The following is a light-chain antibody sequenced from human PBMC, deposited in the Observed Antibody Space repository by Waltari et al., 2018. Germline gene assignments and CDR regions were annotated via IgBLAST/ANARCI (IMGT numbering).Light chain of an antibody. CDR2: YDR. Sequence: SYMLTQPPSVSVAPGETARITCGGDNIGTYSVHWYQQKPGKAPMLVIFYDRDRPSGIPGRFSGSNAGNTATRTISRVEAGDEAKYYCHVWHPDVDPGVFGPGSDVTV. V-gene: IGLV3-21*04. J-gene: IGLJ1*01. CDR3: HVWHPDVDPGV. CDR1: NIGTYS.